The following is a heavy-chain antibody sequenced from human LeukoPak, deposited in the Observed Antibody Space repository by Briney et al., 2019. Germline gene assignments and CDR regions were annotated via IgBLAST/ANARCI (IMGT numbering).Heavy chain of an antibody. Sequence: SETLSLTCTVSGGSISSGGYYWSWIRQPPGKGLEWIGYIYHSGSTYYNPSLKSRVTISVDRSKNQFSLKLSSVTAADTAVYYCARGSSSADYFGYWGQGTLVTVSS. J-gene: IGHJ4*02. CDR3: ARGSSSADYFGY. CDR2: IYHSGST. D-gene: IGHD6-6*01. V-gene: IGHV4-30-2*01. CDR1: GGSISSGGYY.